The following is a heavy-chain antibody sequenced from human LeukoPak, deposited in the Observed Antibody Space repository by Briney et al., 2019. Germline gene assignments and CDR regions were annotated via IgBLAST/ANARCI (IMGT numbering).Heavy chain of an antibody. Sequence: PSETLSLTCAVYGGSFSGYYWSWIRQPPGKGLEWIGEINHSGSTNYNPSLKSRVTISVDTSKNQFSLKLSSVTAADTAVYYCARGMYSSSCKKMDYYFDYWGQGTLVTVSS. D-gene: IGHD6-13*01. CDR3: ARGMYSSSCKKMDYYFDY. V-gene: IGHV4-34*01. J-gene: IGHJ4*02. CDR2: INHSGST. CDR1: GGSFSGYY.